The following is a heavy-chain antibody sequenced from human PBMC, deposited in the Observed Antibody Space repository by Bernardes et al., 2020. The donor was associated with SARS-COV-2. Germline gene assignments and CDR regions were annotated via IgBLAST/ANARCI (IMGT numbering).Heavy chain of an antibody. D-gene: IGHD3-22*01. CDR2: IKQDGSEK. CDR1: GFTFSSYC. CDR3: ARDFPDYYDSSGRGFDY. V-gene: IGHV3-7*01. Sequence: GGSLRLSCAASGFTFSSYCMSWVRQAPGKGLEWVANIKQDGSEKYYVDSVKGRFTISRDNAKNSLYLQMNSLRAEDTAVYYCARDFPDYYDSSGRGFDYWGQGTLVTVSS. J-gene: IGHJ4*02.